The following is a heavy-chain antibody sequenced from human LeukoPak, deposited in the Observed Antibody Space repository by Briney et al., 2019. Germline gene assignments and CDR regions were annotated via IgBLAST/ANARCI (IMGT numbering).Heavy chain of an antibody. J-gene: IGHJ4*02. D-gene: IGHD4-17*01. CDR1: GFTFSSYA. CDR2: ISGSGGST. V-gene: IGHV3-23*01. Sequence: GGSLRLSCAASGFTFSSYAMSWVRQAPGKGLEWVSAISGSGGSTYYADSVKGRFTISRDNSKNTLYLQMNSLRAEDTAVYYCARGDYGDRDLDYWGQGTLVTVSS. CDR3: ARGDYGDRDLDY.